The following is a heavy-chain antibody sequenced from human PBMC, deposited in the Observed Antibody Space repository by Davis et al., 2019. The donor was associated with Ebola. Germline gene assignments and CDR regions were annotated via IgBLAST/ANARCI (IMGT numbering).Heavy chain of an antibody. V-gene: IGHV1-18*01. Sequence: ASVKVSCKASGYTFTSYGISWVRQAPGQGLEWMGWISAYNGNTNYAQKFQGRVTMTRDTSISTAYMELSRLRSDDTAVYYCARDLVDTAMVYYFDYWGQGTLVTVSS. CDR1: GYTFTSYG. CDR2: ISAYNGNT. D-gene: IGHD5-18*01. J-gene: IGHJ4*02. CDR3: ARDLVDTAMVYYFDY.